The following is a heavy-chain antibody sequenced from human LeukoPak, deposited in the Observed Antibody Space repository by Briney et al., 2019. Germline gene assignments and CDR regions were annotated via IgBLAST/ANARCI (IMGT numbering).Heavy chain of an antibody. CDR3: TTDPEVVSEYY. CDR1: GFTFSSYG. Sequence: GGSLRLSCAASGFTFSSYGMHWVRQAPGKGLEWVAVIWYDGSNKYYADSVKGRFTISRDNSKNTLYLQMNSLKTEDTAVYYCTTDPEVVSEYYWGQGTLVTVSS. V-gene: IGHV3-33*01. CDR2: IWYDGSNK. J-gene: IGHJ4*02. D-gene: IGHD2-15*01.